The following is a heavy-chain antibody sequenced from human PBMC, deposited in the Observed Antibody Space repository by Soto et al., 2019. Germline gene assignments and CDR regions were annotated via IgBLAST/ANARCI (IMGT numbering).Heavy chain of an antibody. CDR3: AIDGPTTHYYLVY. CDR1: GDSVSSGSAA. V-gene: IGHV6-1*01. CDR2: TYYRSKWSN. Sequence: PSQTLSLTCAISGDSVSSGSAAWNWIRQSPSRGLEWLGRTYYRSKWSNEYAVSVRSRITITADTSKNQFSLQLKSVTPEDTAVYYCAIDGPTTHYYLVYWGQGTPVNVFS. J-gene: IGHJ4*02.